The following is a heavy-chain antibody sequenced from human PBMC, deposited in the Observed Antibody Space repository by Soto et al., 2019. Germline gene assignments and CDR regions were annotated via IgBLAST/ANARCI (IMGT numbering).Heavy chain of an antibody. CDR1: RFTFSNFA. CDR2: IGVTAGST. V-gene: IGHV3-23*01. Sequence: AHLSESGGGLQQPGGSLKLSCVASRFTFSNFAMSWVRQAPGKGLEWISTIGVTAGSTYYTDSVRGRFTISRDNSKNTLYLEMNSLRAEDTALYYCAKVMYTWNDVAAFDSWGQGTLVAVSS. J-gene: IGHJ4*02. CDR3: AKVMYTWNDVAAFDS. D-gene: IGHD1-1*01.